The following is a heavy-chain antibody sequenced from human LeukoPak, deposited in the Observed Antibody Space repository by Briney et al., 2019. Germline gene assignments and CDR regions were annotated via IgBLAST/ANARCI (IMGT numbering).Heavy chain of an antibody. V-gene: IGHV4-4*07. J-gene: IGHJ4*02. Sequence: SETLSLTCTVSGGSISSYYWSWIRQPPGKGLEWIGRIYTSGSTNYNPSLKSRVTMSVDTSKNQFSLKLSSVTAADTAVYYCAREYSSSWRNFDYWGQGTLVTVSS. CDR1: GGSISSYY. D-gene: IGHD6-13*01. CDR3: AREYSSSWRNFDY. CDR2: IYTSGST.